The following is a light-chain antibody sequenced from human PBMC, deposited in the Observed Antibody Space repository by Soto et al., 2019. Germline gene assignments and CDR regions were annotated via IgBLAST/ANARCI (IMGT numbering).Light chain of an antibody. J-gene: IGKJ2*01. CDR1: RSVSSRY. V-gene: IGKV3-20*01. CDR3: HQYGYSPNT. CDR2: GAS. Sequence: DIVLTQSPGTLSLSPGERATLSCRASRSVSSRYLAWYQQTPGQATRLLIYGASTRATGVPYRFSGSGSGTEFTLTISRLEPEDFAVYHCHQYGYSPNTFGEGTKLDIK.